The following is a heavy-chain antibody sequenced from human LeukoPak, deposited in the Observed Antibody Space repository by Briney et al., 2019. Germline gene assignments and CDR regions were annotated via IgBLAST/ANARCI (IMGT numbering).Heavy chain of an antibody. CDR2: IYYSGST. V-gene: IGHV4-59*05. CDR3: ARHGHHGDHDY. Sequence: SETLSLTCTVSGGSLSSYYWSWIRQPPGKGLEWIGRIYYSGSTYYNPSLKSRVTISVDTSKNQFSLKLTSVTAADTAVYYCARHGHHGDHDYWGQGTLVTVSS. J-gene: IGHJ4*02. D-gene: IGHD2-21*02. CDR1: GGSLSSYY.